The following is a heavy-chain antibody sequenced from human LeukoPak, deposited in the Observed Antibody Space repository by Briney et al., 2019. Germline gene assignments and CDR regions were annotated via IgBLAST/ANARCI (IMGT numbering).Heavy chain of an antibody. V-gene: IGHV3-33*06. CDR2: IWYDGSNK. CDR1: GFTFSSYG. J-gene: IGHJ6*03. CDR3: AKDPHPDYYSYYMDV. Sequence: GGSLRLSCAASGFTFSSYGMLWVRQAPGKGLEWVAVIWYDGSNKYYADSVKGRFTISRDNSKNTLYLQMNSLRAEDTAVYYCAKDPHPDYYSYYMDVWGKGTTVTVSS.